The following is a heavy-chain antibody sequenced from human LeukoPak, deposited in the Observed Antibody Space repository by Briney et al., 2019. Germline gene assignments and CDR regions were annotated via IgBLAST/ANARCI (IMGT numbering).Heavy chain of an antibody. J-gene: IGHJ4*02. CDR2: INDNGGTT. CDR1: GFTFSNYA. CDR3: VKDLSGSYTFDY. D-gene: IGHD1-26*01. Sequence: PGGSLRLSCSASGFTFSNYAMHWVRQAPGKGLEYVSGINDNGGTTHYADLVKGRFTISRDDSKNTLYLQMSGLRTDDTAMYHCVKDLSGSYTFDYWGQGTLVTVSS. V-gene: IGHV3-64D*09.